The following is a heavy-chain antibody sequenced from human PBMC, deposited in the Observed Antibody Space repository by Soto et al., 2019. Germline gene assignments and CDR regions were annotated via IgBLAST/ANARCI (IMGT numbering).Heavy chain of an antibody. V-gene: IGHV3-7*01. CDR3: ARVIVATIGDYYYYYMDV. CDR2: IKQDGSEK. J-gene: IGHJ6*03. CDR1: GFTFSSYW. D-gene: IGHD5-12*01. Sequence: GGSLRLSCAASGFTFSSYWMSWVRQAPGKGLEWVANIKQDGSEKYYVDSVKGRFTISRDNAKNSLYLQMNSLRAEDTAVYYCARVIVATIGDYYYYYMDVWGKGTTVTVSS.